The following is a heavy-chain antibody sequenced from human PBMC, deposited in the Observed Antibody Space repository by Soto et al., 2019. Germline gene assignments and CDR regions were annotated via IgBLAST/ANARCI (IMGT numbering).Heavy chain of an antibody. CDR1: GDSVSSNSAA. Sequence: SQTLSLTCAISGDSVSSNSAAWNWIRQSPSRGLEWLGRTYYRSKWYNDYAVSVKSRITINPDTSKNQFSLQLNSVTPEDTAVYYCARVVVVTAIPGYYYYYGMDVWRHGTTVTVSS. V-gene: IGHV6-1*01. J-gene: IGHJ6*02. D-gene: IGHD2-21*02. CDR3: ARVVVVTAIPGYYYYYGMDV. CDR2: TYYRSKWYN.